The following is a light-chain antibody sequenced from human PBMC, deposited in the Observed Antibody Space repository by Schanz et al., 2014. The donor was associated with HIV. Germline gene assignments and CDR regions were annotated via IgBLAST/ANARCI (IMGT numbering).Light chain of an antibody. V-gene: IGKV3-20*01. CDR1: QSVSSY. CDR2: GAS. J-gene: IGKJ1*01. Sequence: EIVLTQSPATLSLSPGERATLSCRASQSVSSYLAWYQQKPGQAPRLLIYGASSRATGIPDRFRGSGSGTDFTLTSTRLEPEDFAVYFCQQYGSSRTFGQGTKVEIK. CDR3: QQYGSSRT.